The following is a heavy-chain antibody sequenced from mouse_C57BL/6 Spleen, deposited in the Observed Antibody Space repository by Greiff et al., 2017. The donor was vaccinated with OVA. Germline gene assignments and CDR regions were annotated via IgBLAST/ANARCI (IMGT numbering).Heavy chain of an antibody. CDR2: ISSGSSTI. J-gene: IGHJ3*01. CDR1: GFTFSDYG. CDR3: ARPDGYYPAY. Sequence: EVKVVESGGGLVKPGGSLKLSCAASGFTFSDYGMHWVRQAPEKGLEWVAYISSGSSTIYYADTVKGRFTISRDNAKNTLFLQMTSLRSEDTAMYYCARPDGYYPAYWGQGTLVTVSA. V-gene: IGHV5-17*01. D-gene: IGHD2-3*01.